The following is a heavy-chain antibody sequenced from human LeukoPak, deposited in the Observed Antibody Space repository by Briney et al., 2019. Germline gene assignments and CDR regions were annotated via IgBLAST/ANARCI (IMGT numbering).Heavy chain of an antibody. D-gene: IGHD1-1*01. Sequence: PVGSLRLSCAVSGFTFSSHWMFWVRQVPGKGLVWVSQINNDGSSTTYADSVKGRFTISRDNAKNTLYLQMNSLRVEDTAVYYCARHYQLDYWGQGTLVTVSS. CDR3: ARHYQLDY. CDR2: INNDGSST. V-gene: IGHV3-74*01. J-gene: IGHJ4*02. CDR1: GFTFSSHW.